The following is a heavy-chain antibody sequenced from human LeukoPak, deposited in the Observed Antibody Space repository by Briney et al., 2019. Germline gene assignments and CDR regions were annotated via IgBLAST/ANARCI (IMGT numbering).Heavy chain of an antibody. CDR2: INHSGST. J-gene: IGHJ5*02. CDR1: GGSFSGYY. Sequence: PSETLSLTCAVYGGSFSGYYWSWIRQPPGKGLEWIGKINHSGSTNYNPSLKSRVTISVDTSKNQFSLKLSSVTAADTAVYYCARTPQQLNWFDPWGQGTLVTVSS. CDR3: ARTPQQLNWFDP. V-gene: IGHV4-34*01. D-gene: IGHD6-13*01.